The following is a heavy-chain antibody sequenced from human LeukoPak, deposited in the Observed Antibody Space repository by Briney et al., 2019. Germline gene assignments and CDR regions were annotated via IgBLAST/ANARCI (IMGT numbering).Heavy chain of an antibody. V-gene: IGHV1-2*02. CDR3: AKKVRGPSHPLDF. J-gene: IGHJ4*02. Sequence: ASVKVSCKAAGYTFTGYAIHWGRQAPGQGLEWVGWIKPEKRDTGYAHTSKGRVTMTGDTSISTAYMELSSVRSDDTAVYYCAKKVRGPSHPLDFWGQGTLVTVSS. CDR1: GYTFTGYA. CDR2: IKPEKRDT. D-gene: IGHD5-12*01.